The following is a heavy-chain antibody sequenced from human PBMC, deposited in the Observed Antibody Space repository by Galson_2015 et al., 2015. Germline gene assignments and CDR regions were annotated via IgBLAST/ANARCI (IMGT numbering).Heavy chain of an antibody. J-gene: IGHJ6*02. CDR2: IYPGDSDT. CDR3: ARIGSWSDYYYYGMDV. V-gene: IGHV5-51*03. D-gene: IGHD6-13*01. CDR1: GYSFTSYW. Sequence: QSGAEVKKPGESLKISCKGSGYSFTSYWIGWVRQMPGKGLEWMGIIYPGDSDTRYSPSFQGQVTISADKSISTAYLQWSSLKASDTARYYCARIGSWSDYYYYGMDVWGQGTTVTVSS.